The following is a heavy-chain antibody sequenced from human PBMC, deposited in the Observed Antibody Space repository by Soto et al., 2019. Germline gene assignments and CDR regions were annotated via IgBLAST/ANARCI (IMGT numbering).Heavy chain of an antibody. Sequence: EVQLLESGGGLVQPGGSLRLSCAASGFTFSSYAMSWVRQAPGKGLEWVSAISGSGGSTYYADSVKCRFTISRDNSKNTLYLQMNSLRAEDTAVYYCAKDPSVYSYGPNRGEYWGQGTLVTVSS. V-gene: IGHV3-23*01. CDR2: ISGSGGST. CDR3: AKDPSVYSYGPNRGEY. D-gene: IGHD5-18*01. CDR1: GFTFSSYA. J-gene: IGHJ4*02.